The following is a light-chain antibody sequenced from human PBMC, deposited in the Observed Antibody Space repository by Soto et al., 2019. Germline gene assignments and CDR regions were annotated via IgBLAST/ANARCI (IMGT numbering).Light chain of an antibody. Sequence: VLTQTPLSSPVTLGQPASISCRSSQSLVYSDGNTYLSWLQQRPGQPPRLIIYQVSNRFSGVPDRFSGSVAGTDFTLKISRVEAEDVGVYSCIQFSHFPRTFGQGTKVEIK. CDR2: QVS. CDR1: QSLVYSDGNTY. CDR3: IQFSHFPRT. J-gene: IGKJ1*01. V-gene: IGKV2-24*01.